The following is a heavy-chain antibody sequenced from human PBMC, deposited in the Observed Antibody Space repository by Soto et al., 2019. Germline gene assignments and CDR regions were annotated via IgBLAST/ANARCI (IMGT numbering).Heavy chain of an antibody. CDR1: GYTFTSYA. J-gene: IGHJ4*02. V-gene: IGHV1-3*01. CDR3: ARDYYDSSGYYYGLDY. D-gene: IGHD3-22*01. CDR2: INAGNGNT. Sequence: ASVKVSCQASGYTFTSYAMHWVRQAPGQRLEWMGWINAGNGNTKYSQKFQGRVTITRDTSASTAYMELSSLRSEDTAVYYCARDYYDSSGYYYGLDYWGQGTLVTVSS.